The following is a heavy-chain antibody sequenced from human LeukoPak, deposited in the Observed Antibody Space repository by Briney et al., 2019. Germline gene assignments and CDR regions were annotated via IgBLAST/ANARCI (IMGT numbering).Heavy chain of an antibody. CDR3: AREVDTAMYYYFDY. D-gene: IGHD5-18*01. J-gene: IGHJ4*02. Sequence: GGSLRLSCAASGFTFSSYSMNWVRQAPGKGLEWVSSISSSSSYIYYADSVKGRFTISRDNSKNTLYLQMNSLGAEDTAVYYCAREVDTAMYYYFDYWGQGTLVTVSS. V-gene: IGHV3-21*01. CDR2: ISSSSSYI. CDR1: GFTFSSYS.